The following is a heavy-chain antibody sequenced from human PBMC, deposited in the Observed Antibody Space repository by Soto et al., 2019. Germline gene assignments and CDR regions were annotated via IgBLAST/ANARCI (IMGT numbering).Heavy chain of an antibody. Sequence: GGSLRLSCAASGFTFDDYAMHWVRQAPGKGLEWVSGISWNSGSIGYAYSAKGRFTISRDNAKNSLYLQMNSLRAEDTALYYCAKRITGTTGPFDYWGQGTLVTVSS. CDR3: AKRITGTTGPFDY. D-gene: IGHD1-7*01. V-gene: IGHV3-9*01. CDR2: ISWNSGSI. J-gene: IGHJ4*02. CDR1: GFTFDDYA.